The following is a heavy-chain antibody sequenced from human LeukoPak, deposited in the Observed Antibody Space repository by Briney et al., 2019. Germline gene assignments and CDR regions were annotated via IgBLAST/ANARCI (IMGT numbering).Heavy chain of an antibody. CDR2: IIPIFGTA. CDR3: ASIAAAGPHNWFDP. CDR1: GGTFSSYA. Sequence: ASVEVSCKASGGTFSSYAISWVRQAPGQGLEWMGGIIPIFGTANYAQKFQGRVTITADESTSTAYMELSSLRSEDTAVYYCASIAAAGPHNWFDPWGQGTLVTVSS. J-gene: IGHJ5*02. V-gene: IGHV1-69*13. D-gene: IGHD6-13*01.